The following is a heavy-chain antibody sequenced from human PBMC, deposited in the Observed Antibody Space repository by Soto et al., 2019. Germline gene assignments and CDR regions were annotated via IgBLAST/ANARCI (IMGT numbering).Heavy chain of an antibody. J-gene: IGHJ4*02. CDR3: ARAYYYDSSALQGFFDY. CDR1: GYTFTSYG. V-gene: IGHV1-18*01. D-gene: IGHD3-22*01. CDR2: ISAYNGNT. Sequence: ASVKVSCKASGYTFTSYGISWVRQAPGQGLEWMGWISAYNGNTNYAQKLQGRVTMTTDTSTSTAYMELRSLRSDDTAVYYCARAYYYDSSALQGFFDYWGQGTLVSV.